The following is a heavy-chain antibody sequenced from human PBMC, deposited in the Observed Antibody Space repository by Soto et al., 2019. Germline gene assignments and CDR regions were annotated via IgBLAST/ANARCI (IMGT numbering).Heavy chain of an antibody. V-gene: IGHV1-69*13. CDR1: GGPFRSSA. D-gene: IGHD3-10*01. Sequence: SVKVSCKASGGPFRSSAISWLRQAPGQGLEWMGGIIPIFGTANYAQKFQGRVTITADESTSTAYMELSSLRSEDTAVYYCASGLGSGSSANYYYYYGMDVWGQGTTVTVSS. CDR3: ASGLGSGSSANYYYYYGMDV. J-gene: IGHJ6*02. CDR2: IIPIFGTA.